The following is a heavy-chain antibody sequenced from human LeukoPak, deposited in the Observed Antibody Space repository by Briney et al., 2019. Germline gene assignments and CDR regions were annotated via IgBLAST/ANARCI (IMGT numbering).Heavy chain of an antibody. D-gene: IGHD5-24*01. CDR2: ISGSGGST. V-gene: IGHV3-23*01. CDR3: AKSGYNRFDY. J-gene: IGHJ4*02. Sequence: GGSLRLSCAASGFTFSNYAMSWVRQAPGKGLEWVSVISGSGGSTYYVDSVQGRFTISRDNSKNTLFLQMDSLRAEDTAVYYCAKSGYNRFDYWGQGTLVTVSS. CDR1: GFTFSNYA.